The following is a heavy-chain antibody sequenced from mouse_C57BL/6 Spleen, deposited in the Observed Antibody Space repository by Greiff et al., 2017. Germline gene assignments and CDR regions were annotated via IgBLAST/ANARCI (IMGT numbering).Heavy chain of an antibody. V-gene: IGHV5-6*01. D-gene: IGHD2-4*01. J-gene: IGHJ4*01. CDR2: ISSGGSYT. CDR3: ARHENDYDEWYYAMDY. Sequence: EVKLQESGGDLVKPGGSLKLSCAASGFTFSSYGMSWVRQTPDKRLEWVATISSGGSYTYYPDSVKGRFTIARDNAKNTLYLQMSSLKSEDPAMYYCARHENDYDEWYYAMDYWGQGTSVTVSS. CDR1: GFTFSSYG.